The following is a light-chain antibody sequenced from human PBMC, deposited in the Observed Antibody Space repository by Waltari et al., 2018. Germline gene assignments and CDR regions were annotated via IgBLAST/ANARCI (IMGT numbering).Light chain of an antibody. V-gene: IGKV1-13*02. CDR3: QQFSSYPLN. CDR2: DAS. J-gene: IGKJ2*01. CDR1: QGITSY. Sequence: AIQLSQPPSSLPSPLVYRVSITCRAGQGITSYLRWYHHKPGRAPKLLIYDASNLYSGVPSRFSGSGYGTDFTLTISSLQPEDFATYYCQQFSSYPLNFGEGTKLE.